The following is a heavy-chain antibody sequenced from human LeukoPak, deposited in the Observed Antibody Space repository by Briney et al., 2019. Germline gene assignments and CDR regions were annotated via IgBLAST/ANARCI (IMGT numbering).Heavy chain of an antibody. Sequence: GGSLRLSCAASGFTFSSYAMTWVRQAPGKGLEWVSAISGSGGYTYYADSVKGRFTISRDNFKNTLYLQMNSLRAEDTAVYYCARRAYSYDFDYWGQGTLVTVSS. CDR2: ISGSGGYT. J-gene: IGHJ4*02. CDR1: GFTFSSYA. D-gene: IGHD5-18*01. V-gene: IGHV3-23*01. CDR3: ARRAYSYDFDY.